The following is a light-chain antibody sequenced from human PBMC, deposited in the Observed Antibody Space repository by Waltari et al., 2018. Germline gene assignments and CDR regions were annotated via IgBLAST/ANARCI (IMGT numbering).Light chain of an antibody. CDR2: YAN. J-gene: IGLJ1*01. CDR1: SSDVGGYDY. Sequence: QSALTQPASVSGSPGQSITISCSGTSSDVGGYDYVSWYQQHPGKAPKIIISYANQRPSVVSNRFSGSKSVYTASLTISGLQAEDETDYYCSSYRSARRDNYVFGTGTKVAVL. V-gene: IGLV2-14*01. CDR3: SSYRSARRDNYV.